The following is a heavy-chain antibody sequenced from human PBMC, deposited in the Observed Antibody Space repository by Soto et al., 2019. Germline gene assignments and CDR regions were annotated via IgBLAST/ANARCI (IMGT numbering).Heavy chain of an antibody. CDR1: GFTFSNYA. D-gene: IGHD6-6*01. CDR2: ISGSGDNT. Sequence: GGSLRLSCAASGFTFSNYAMSWVRQAPGKGLEWVSTISGSGDNTYYADSVKGRFTISRDNSKKTLYLQMNSLRAEDTAVYYCAKAPYSSSSGRVYFDYWGQGTLVTVS. J-gene: IGHJ4*02. CDR3: AKAPYSSSSGRVYFDY. V-gene: IGHV3-23*01.